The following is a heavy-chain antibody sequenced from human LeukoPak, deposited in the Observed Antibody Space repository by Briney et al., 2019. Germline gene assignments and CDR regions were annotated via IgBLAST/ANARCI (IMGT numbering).Heavy chain of an antibody. CDR1: GYSISRGYY. J-gene: IGHJ4*02. CDR3: ARGSTNYYDSSGYYPA. CDR2: ISHTGST. D-gene: IGHD3-22*01. V-gene: IGHV4-38-2*02. Sequence: PSESLSLTCTVSGYSISRGYYWGWIRQPPGKGLEWIGSISHTGSTYYNPSLKSRVTISLDTSKNRFSLKLTSVTAADTAVYYCARGSTNYYDSSGYYPAWGQGTLVTVSS.